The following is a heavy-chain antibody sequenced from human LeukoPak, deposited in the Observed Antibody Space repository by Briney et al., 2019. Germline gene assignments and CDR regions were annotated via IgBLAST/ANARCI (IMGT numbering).Heavy chain of an antibody. D-gene: IGHD3-22*01. CDR3: ARIGKSSGPYYFDY. J-gene: IGHJ4*02. CDR1: GYTFTGYY. Sequence: ASVKVSCKASGYTFTGYYMHWVRQAPGQGLEWMGWINPNSGGTNYAQKFQGRVTMTRDTSTSTVYMELSSLRSEDTAVYYCARIGKSSGPYYFDYWGQGTLVTVSS. CDR2: INPNSGGT. V-gene: IGHV1-2*02.